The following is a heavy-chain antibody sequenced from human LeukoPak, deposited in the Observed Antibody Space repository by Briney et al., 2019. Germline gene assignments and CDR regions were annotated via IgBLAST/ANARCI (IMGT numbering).Heavy chain of an antibody. V-gene: IGHV1-69*13. CDR1: GGTFISYA. CDR2: IIPIFGTA. CDR3: ARDRRHYYDSSGYLPQDWYFDL. Sequence: GASVKVSCKASGGTFISYAISWVRQAPGQGLEWMGGIIPIFGTANYAQKFQGRVTITADESTSTAYMELSSLRSEDTAVYYCARDRRHYYDSSGYLPQDWYFDLWGRGTLVTVSS. J-gene: IGHJ2*01. D-gene: IGHD3-22*01.